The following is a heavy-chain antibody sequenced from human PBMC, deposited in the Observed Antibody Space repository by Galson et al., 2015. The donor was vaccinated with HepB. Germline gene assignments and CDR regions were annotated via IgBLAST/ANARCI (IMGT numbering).Heavy chain of an antibody. J-gene: IGHJ4*02. CDR3: VGGEVAPRPLSLDY. V-gene: IGHV4-61*02. CDR2: IYPSGTT. D-gene: IGHD6-6*01. Sequence: TLSLTCTVSGGSISSGSYYWNWLRQPAGKGLEWIGRIYPSGTTHYNPSLKGRVTMSVDTSKNQYSLKLSSVTAADTAVYYCVGGEVAPRPLSLDYWGQGTLVTVSS. CDR1: GGSISSGSYY.